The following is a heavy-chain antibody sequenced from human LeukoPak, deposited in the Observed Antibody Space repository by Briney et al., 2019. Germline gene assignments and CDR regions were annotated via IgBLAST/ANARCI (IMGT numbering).Heavy chain of an antibody. D-gene: IGHD7-27*01. Sequence: SETLSLTCTVSGYSISSGYYWGWIRQPPGKGLGWIGSIYHSGSTYYNPSLKSRVTISVDTSKNQFSLKLSSVTAADTAVYHCAMGMSYYYYMDVWGKGTTVTVSS. V-gene: IGHV4-38-2*02. J-gene: IGHJ6*03. CDR2: IYHSGST. CDR3: AMGMSYYYYMDV. CDR1: GYSISSGYY.